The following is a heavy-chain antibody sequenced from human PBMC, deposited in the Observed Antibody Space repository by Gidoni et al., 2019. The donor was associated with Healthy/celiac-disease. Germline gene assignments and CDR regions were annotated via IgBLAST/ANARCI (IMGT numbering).Heavy chain of an antibody. J-gene: IGHJ5*02. Sequence: EVQLLESGGGLVQPGGSLRLSCAASGFTFSSYAMSWVRQAPGKGLEWVSAISGSGCSTYYSYSVKGLFTISRDNSKNTLYLQMNSLRAEDTAVYYCAKDPHRSWFDPWGQGTLVTVSS. V-gene: IGHV3-23*01. CDR3: AKDPHRSWFDP. CDR1: GFTFSSYA. CDR2: ISGSGCST.